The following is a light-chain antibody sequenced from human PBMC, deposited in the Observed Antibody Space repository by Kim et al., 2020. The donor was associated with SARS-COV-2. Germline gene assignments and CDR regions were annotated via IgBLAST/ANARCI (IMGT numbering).Light chain of an antibody. CDR2: GVT. J-gene: IGLJ3*02. V-gene: IGLV2-14*03. Sequence: IHLSGTATSSAIGGYNYVSWYQNRPGKAPKLMIYGVTNRPSGVSTRFSGSKSGNTASLTISGLQAEDEADYYCSSYTISNTLVVFGGGTQLTVL. CDR1: SSAIGGYNY. CDR3: SSYTISNTLVV.